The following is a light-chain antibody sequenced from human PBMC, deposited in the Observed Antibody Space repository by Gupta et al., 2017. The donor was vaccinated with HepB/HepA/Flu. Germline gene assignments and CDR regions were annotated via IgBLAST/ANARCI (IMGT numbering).Light chain of an antibody. CDR1: QSVLYSSNNKNY. CDR3: QQDHTSPIT. J-gene: IGKJ5*01. V-gene: IGKV4-1*01. Sequence: DIVMTHSPDPLAVSLGERATINCKSTQSVLYSSNNKNYLAWYQQKPGQPPKLLIYGASTRESGVPDRFSGSGSGTDFTLTISSLQAEDVAVYYCQQDHTSPITFGQGTRLEIK. CDR2: GAS.